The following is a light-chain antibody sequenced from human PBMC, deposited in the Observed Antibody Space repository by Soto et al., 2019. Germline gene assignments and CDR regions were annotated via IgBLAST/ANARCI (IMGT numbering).Light chain of an antibody. Sequence: DIQMTQSPSSLSASIGDRVTITCRASQVISNSLAWYQQKPGKVPKLLIYAAYTLQSGVPSRFSGSRSVKDFTLTISSLQPEDVATYYCQRYNEAPLPFGGGTKVEIK. V-gene: IGKV1-27*01. J-gene: IGKJ4*01. CDR1: QVISNS. CDR2: AAY. CDR3: QRYNEAPLP.